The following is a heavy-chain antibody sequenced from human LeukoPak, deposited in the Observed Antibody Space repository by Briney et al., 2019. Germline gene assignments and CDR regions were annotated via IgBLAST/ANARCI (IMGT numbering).Heavy chain of an antibody. CDR3: ATGPYGGYYYFDY. V-gene: IGHV1-24*01. Sequence: ASVKVSCKVSGYTLTELSMHWVRQAPGKGLEGMGGFDPEDGETIYAQKFQGRVTMTEDTSTDTAYMELSSLRSEDTAVYYCATGPYGGYYYFDYWGQGTLVTVSS. J-gene: IGHJ4*02. CDR2: FDPEDGET. CDR1: GYTLTELS. D-gene: IGHD6-19*01.